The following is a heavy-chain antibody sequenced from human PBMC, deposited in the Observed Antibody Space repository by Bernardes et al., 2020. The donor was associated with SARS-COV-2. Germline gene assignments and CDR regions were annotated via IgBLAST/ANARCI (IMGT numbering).Heavy chain of an antibody. V-gene: IGHV3-23*01. CDR3: ATATAHSRGWYLLS. CDR1: GFTFSHYA. CDR2: TSGGGANT. Sequence: GGSLRLSCAASGFTFSHYAMSWVRQAPGKGLEWVSTTSGGGANTYYADPVKGRFTISRDNSRDTLYLQLNSLRAEDTALYYCATATAHSRGWYLLSWGQGTLVTVSS. D-gene: IGHD6-19*01. J-gene: IGHJ5*02.